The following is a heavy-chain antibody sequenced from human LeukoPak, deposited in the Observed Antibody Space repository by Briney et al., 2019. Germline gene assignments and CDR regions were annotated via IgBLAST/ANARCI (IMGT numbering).Heavy chain of an antibody. Sequence: GGSLRLSCAASGFTFSSYGMHWVRQAPGKGLEWVAVISYDGSNKYYADSVKGRFTISRDNSKNTLYLRMNSLRAEDTAVYYCARDQGYSGYDLEDYWGQGTLVTVSS. V-gene: IGHV3-30*03. CDR3: ARDQGYSGYDLEDY. D-gene: IGHD5-12*01. CDR2: ISYDGSNK. J-gene: IGHJ4*02. CDR1: GFTFSSYG.